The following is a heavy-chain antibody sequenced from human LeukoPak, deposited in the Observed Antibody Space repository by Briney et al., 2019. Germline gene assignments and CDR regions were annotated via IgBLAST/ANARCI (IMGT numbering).Heavy chain of an antibody. D-gene: IGHD7-27*01. V-gene: IGHV3-23*01. Sequence: QPGGSLRLSCAASGFTFSSYAMSWVRQAPGKGLEWVSAISGSGGSTYYADSVKGRFTISRDNSKNTLYLQMNSLRAEDTAAYYCARDGTGDTYYYYYMDVWGKGTTVTVSS. CDR3: ARDGTGDTYYYYYMDV. J-gene: IGHJ6*03. CDR2: ISGSGGST. CDR1: GFTFSSYA.